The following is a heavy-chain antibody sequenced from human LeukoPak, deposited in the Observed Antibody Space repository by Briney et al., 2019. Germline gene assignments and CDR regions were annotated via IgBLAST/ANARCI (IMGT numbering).Heavy chain of an antibody. V-gene: IGHV3-48*03. D-gene: IGHD4-17*01. CDR1: GFTFSSYA. Sequence: AGGSLRLSCAASGFTFSSYAMSWVRQAPGKGLEWVSYISSSGSIIYYADSVKGRFTISRDNAKNSLYLQMNSLRAEDTALYYCARDLGMTDGDYVSYFDYWGQGTLVTVSS. CDR2: ISSSGSII. CDR3: ARDLGMTDGDYVSYFDY. J-gene: IGHJ4*02.